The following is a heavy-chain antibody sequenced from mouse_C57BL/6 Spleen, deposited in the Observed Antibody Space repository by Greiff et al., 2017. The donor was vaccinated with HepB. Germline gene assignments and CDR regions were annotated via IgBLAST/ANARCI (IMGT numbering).Heavy chain of an antibody. J-gene: IGHJ2*01. CDR2: FNPNYGTT. Sequence: EVQLQQSGPELVKPGASVKISCKASGYSFTDYNMNWVKQSNGKSLEWIGVFNPNYGTTSYNQKFKGKATLTVDQSSSTAYMQLNSLTSEDSAVYYCARKGRQLRLQETFDYWGQGTTLTVSS. V-gene: IGHV1-39*01. D-gene: IGHD3-2*02. CDR3: ARKGRQLRLQETFDY. CDR1: GYSFTDYN.